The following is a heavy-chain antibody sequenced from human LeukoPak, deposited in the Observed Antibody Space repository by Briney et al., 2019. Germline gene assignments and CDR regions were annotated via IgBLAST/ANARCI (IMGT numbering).Heavy chain of an antibody. V-gene: IGHV1-3*01. D-gene: IGHD3-3*01. J-gene: IGHJ4*02. CDR1: GYTFTSYA. Sequence: ASVKVSCKASGYTFTSYAMHWVRQAPGQRLEWMGWINAGNGNTKYSRKFQGRVTITRDTSASTAYMELSSLRSEDTAVYYCARTLPFDFWSGYPTFYFDYWGQGTLVTVSS. CDR2: INAGNGNT. CDR3: ARTLPFDFWSGYPTFYFDY.